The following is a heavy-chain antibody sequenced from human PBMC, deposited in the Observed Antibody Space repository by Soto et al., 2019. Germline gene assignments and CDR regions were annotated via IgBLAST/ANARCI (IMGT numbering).Heavy chain of an antibody. CDR2: IYYSGST. Sequence: SETLSLTCTVSGGSISSYYWSWIRQPPGKGLEWIGYIYYSGSTNYNPSLKSRVTISVDTSKNQFSLKLSSVTAADTAVYYCARLPTPGYCSSTSCYADAPYYMDVWGKGTTVTVSS. J-gene: IGHJ6*03. V-gene: IGHV4-59*01. CDR1: GGSISSYY. D-gene: IGHD2-2*03. CDR3: ARLPTPGYCSSTSCYADAPYYMDV.